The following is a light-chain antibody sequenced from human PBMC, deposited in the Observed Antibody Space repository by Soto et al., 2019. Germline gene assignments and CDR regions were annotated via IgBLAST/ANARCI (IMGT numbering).Light chain of an antibody. CDR3: HQYTSVPWT. J-gene: IGKJ1*01. CDR1: QSVPGTY. Sequence: EIVLTQSPGTLSLSPGERATLSCWASQSVPGTYLAWFQHKPGQAPRLLIYGASSRATGMPDRFSGSGSGADVTLTISRLEPEDLAVYYCHQYTSVPWTVGQGTKVEIK. CDR2: GAS. V-gene: IGKV3-20*01.